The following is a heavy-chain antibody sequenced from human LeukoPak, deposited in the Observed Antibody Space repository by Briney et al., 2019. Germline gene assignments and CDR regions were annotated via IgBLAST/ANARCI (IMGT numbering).Heavy chain of an antibody. D-gene: IGHD3-22*01. CDR1: GDSINRGGYY. Sequence: SETLTLTCSISGDSINRGGYYWNWIRQPPGKGLEWLGYIHSGGNAYFNPSVEGRSSISLDKSQNQFFLRLTSVTAADTAVYFCARDHYDSRGDYVVEYWGQGTLVTVSS. J-gene: IGHJ4*02. V-gene: IGHV4-31*03. CDR2: IHSGGNA. CDR3: ARDHYDSRGDYVVEY.